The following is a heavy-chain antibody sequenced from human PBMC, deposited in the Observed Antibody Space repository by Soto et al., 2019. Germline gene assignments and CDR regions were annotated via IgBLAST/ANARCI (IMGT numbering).Heavy chain of an antibody. D-gene: IGHD6-13*01. V-gene: IGHV1-18*01. J-gene: IGHJ4*02. CDR2: ISAYNGNT. CDR1: GYTFTSYG. CDR3: ARDCAAARPFAY. Sequence: QLQLVQSGAEVKKPWASVKVSCKDSGYTFTSYGIIWVRQAPGQGLEWMGWISAYNGNTNYAQKLKGRGTMTTDTSTSTAYMELRSLRSEDTAVYYCARDCAAARPFAYWGQGTLVTVSS.